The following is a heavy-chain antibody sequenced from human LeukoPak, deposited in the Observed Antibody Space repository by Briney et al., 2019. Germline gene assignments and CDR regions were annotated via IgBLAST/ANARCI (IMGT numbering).Heavy chain of an antibody. CDR3: AIVASHYLAHFDY. V-gene: IGHV3-23*01. Sequence: GGSLRLSCAASGFTFSSYAMSWVRQAPGKGLEWVSAISGSGGSTYYADSVKGRFTISRDNSKNTLYLQMNSLRAEVTAVYYCAIVASHYLAHFDYWGQGPLVTVSS. CDR1: GFTFSSYA. CDR2: ISGSGGST. D-gene: IGHD1-26*01. J-gene: IGHJ4*02.